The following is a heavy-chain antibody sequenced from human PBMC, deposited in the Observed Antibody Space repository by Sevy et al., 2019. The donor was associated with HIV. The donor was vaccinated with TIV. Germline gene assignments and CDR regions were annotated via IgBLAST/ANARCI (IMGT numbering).Heavy chain of an antibody. J-gene: IGHJ4*02. V-gene: IGHV3-30*19. Sequence: GGSLRLSCAASGFTFSKYGMHWVRQAPGKGLEWVAVISYDGSNKYYAHSVKGRFTISRDNSKNTLYRQMNSLGAEDTAVYYCARDYYDSSGYVYWGQGTLVTVSS. CDR2: ISYDGSNK. CDR1: GFTFSKYG. D-gene: IGHD3-22*01. CDR3: ARDYYDSSGYVY.